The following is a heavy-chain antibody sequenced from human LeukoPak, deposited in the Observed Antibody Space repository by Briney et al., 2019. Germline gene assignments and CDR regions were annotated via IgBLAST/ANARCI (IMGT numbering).Heavy chain of an antibody. CDR2: ISYDATNE. V-gene: IGHV3-30*04. CDR3: ARDPRSSGYFFDY. CDR1: GFTFSSYV. J-gene: IGHJ4*02. D-gene: IGHD3-22*01. Sequence: GGSLRLSCAASGFTFSSYVMHWARQAPGKGLEWVTVISYDATNENYADSVKGRFTISRDNSKNTLYLQMNSLRPEDTAVYYCARDPRSSGYFFDYWGQGTLVTVSS.